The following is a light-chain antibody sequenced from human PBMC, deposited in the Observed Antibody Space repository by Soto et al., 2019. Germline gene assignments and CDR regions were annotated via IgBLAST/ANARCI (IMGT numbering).Light chain of an antibody. CDR2: GAS. CDR1: LSLSNNY. J-gene: IGKJ2*01. Sequence: EIVLTQSPGTLSLSPGERATLSCRASLSLSNNYLAWYQQKPGQAPRLLIYGASSRATGIPDRFSGSGSGTDFTLTISILEPEDFAVYYCQQYGSSPDTFGQGTKLEIK. V-gene: IGKV3-20*01. CDR3: QQYGSSPDT.